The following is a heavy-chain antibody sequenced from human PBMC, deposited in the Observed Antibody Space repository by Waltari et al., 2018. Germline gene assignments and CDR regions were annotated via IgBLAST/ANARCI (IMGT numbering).Heavy chain of an antibody. CDR1: GLAVSNDY. J-gene: IGHJ6*04. D-gene: IGHD3-10*01. CDR2: IYGGGTT. Sequence: ELVESGGGVIQPGGSLRLSCVASGLAVSNDYMSWVRHAPGKGLEWVSIIYGGGTTYYADSVKGRLTISRDNSKNTVYLQMNSLRAEDTAVYYCARDWLGPGGDPDVWGKGTTVTVSS. V-gene: IGHV3-53*01. CDR3: ARDWLGPGGDPDV.